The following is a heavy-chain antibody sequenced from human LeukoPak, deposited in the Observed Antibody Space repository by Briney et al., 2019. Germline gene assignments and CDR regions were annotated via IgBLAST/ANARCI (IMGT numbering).Heavy chain of an antibody. D-gene: IGHD2/OR15-2a*01. V-gene: IGHV3-30*18. J-gene: IGHJ4*02. CDR1: GFTFSSYG. Sequence: GGSLRLSCAASGFTFSSYGMHWVRQAPGKGLEWVAVISYDGSNKYYADSVKGRFTISRDNSKNTLYLQMNSLRAEDTAVCYCAKLPVGTPFNFWGQGTLVTVSS. CDR3: AKLPVGTPFNF. CDR2: ISYDGSNK.